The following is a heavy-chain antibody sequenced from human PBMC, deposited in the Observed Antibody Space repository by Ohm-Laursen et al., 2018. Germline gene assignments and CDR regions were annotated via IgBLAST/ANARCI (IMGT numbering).Heavy chain of an antibody. CDR2: IKQDGSER. D-gene: IGHD2-2*01. Sequence: SLRLSCAAPGFLFRNAWMSWVRQAPGKGLEWVANIKQDGSERNYVDSVKGRFTISRDNAKNSVYLQMNSLRVEDTAVYYCSRNGVPAGEDWWGQGTLVTVSS. V-gene: IGHV3-7*01. J-gene: IGHJ4*02. CDR1: GFLFRNAW. CDR3: SRNGVPAGEDW.